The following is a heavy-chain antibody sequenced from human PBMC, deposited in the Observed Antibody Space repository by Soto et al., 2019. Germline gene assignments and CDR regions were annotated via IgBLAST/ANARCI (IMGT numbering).Heavy chain of an antibody. J-gene: IGHJ4*02. Sequence: PGGSLRLSCAASGFTFSSYAMSWVRQAPGKGLEWVSAISGSGGSTYYADSVKGRFTISRDNSKNTLYLQMNSLRAEDTAVYYCAKIEKFGELPYYFGYWGQGTLVTVSS. CDR3: AKIEKFGELPYYFGY. CDR2: ISGSGGST. V-gene: IGHV3-23*01. D-gene: IGHD3-10*01. CDR1: GFTFSSYA.